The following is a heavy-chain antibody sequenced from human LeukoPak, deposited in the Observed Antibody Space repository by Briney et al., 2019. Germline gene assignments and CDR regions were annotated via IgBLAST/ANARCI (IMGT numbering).Heavy chain of an antibody. J-gene: IGHJ4*02. Sequence: GGSLRLSCAASGFTFSSYWMSWVRQAPGKGLEWVATIRQDGSQKYYVDSVKGRFTISRDNAKNSLYLQMNSLRAEDTAVYYCVSDSGYDYGYWGQGTLVTVSS. V-gene: IGHV3-7*01. CDR1: GFTFSSYW. D-gene: IGHD5-12*01. CDR3: VSDSGYDYGY. CDR2: IRQDGSQK.